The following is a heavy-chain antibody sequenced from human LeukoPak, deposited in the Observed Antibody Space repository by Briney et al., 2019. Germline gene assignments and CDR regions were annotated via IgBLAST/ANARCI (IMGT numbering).Heavy chain of an antibody. J-gene: IGHJ4*02. D-gene: IGHD2-2*01. CDR3: GRSGFCNSVSCYGLDL. CDR2: ISSSGKTI. CDR1: GFRFSSYE. Sequence: GGSLRLSCAASGFRFSSYEMNWVRQAPGKGLEWVSYISSSGKTIYYADSVKGRFTISRDNAKNSLFLQMNSLRAEDTAVYYCGRSGFCNSVSCYGLDLWGQGTLVTVSS. V-gene: IGHV3-48*03.